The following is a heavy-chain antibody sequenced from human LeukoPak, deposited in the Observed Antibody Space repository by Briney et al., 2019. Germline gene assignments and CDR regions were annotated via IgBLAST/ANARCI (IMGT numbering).Heavy chain of an antibody. CDR1: GFTFGTYS. J-gene: IGHJ6*02. CDR2: ISSSSSYI. Sequence: GGSLRLSCAGSGFTFGTYSMNWVRQAPGKGLEWVSSISSSSSYIYYADSVKGRFTISRDNAKNSLYLQMNSLRAEDTAVYYCARAHYHGSGSPRDYYYYGMDVWGQGTTVTVSS. V-gene: IGHV3-21*01. D-gene: IGHD3-10*01. CDR3: ARAHYHGSGSPRDYYYYGMDV.